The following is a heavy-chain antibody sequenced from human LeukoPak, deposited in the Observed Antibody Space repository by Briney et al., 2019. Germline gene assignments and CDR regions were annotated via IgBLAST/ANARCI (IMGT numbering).Heavy chain of an antibody. V-gene: IGHV3-30*03. CDR3: ARCPAKHYDSSGYYNFDY. D-gene: IGHD3-22*01. CDR1: GFTFSSYG. Sequence: PGGSLRLSCAASGFTFSSYGMSWVRQAPGKGLEWVAVISYDGSNKYYADSVKGRFTISRDNSKNSLYLQMNSLRAEDTAVYYCARCPAKHYDSSGYYNFDYWGQGTLVTVSS. J-gene: IGHJ4*02. CDR2: ISYDGSNK.